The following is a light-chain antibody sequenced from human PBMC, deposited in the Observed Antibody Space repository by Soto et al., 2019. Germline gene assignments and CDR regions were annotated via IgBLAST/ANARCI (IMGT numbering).Light chain of an antibody. CDR1: QSVSSN. V-gene: IGKV3-20*01. CDR2: GAS. CDR3: QQYGSSPRT. Sequence: EIVMTHSPATLSLSAVERATLSCRASQSVSSNVAWYQQKPGQAPRLLIFGASSRATGIPDRFTGSGSGTDFTLTVGRLEPEDFALYYCQQYGSSPRTFGQGTKVDIK. J-gene: IGKJ1*01.